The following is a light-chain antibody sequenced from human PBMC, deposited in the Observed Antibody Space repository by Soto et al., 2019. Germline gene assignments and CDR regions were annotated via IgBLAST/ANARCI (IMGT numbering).Light chain of an antibody. CDR1: QSISTW. Sequence: DIQMTQSPSTLPASVGDRVTITCRASQSISTWLAWYQQKPGKAPNLLIYKASYLASGVPSRFSGGRSGTEFTLTISSLQPDDFATYYCQQYSSYWTFGQGTKVDIK. CDR3: QQYSSYWT. V-gene: IGKV1-5*03. J-gene: IGKJ1*01. CDR2: KAS.